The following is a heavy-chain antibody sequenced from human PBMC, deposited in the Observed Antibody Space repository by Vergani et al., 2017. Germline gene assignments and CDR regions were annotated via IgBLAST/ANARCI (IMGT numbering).Heavy chain of an antibody. J-gene: IGHJ6*03. CDR2: ISSSRSYI. Sequence: EVQLVESGGGLVKPGGSLRLSCAASGFTFSSYSMNWVRQAPGKGLEWVSSISSSRSYIYYADSVKRRFTISRDNAKNSLYLQMNSLRAEDTAVYYCARYTYYDFCSGYARRDYYYYMDVWGKGTTVTVSS. CDR1: GFTFSSYS. CDR3: ARYTYYDFCSGYARRDYYYYMDV. D-gene: IGHD3-3*01. V-gene: IGHV3-21*01.